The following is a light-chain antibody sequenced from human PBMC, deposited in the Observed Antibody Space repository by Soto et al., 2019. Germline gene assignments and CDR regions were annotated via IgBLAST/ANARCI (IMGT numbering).Light chain of an antibody. J-gene: IGKJ5*01. CDR1: PSVSNY. Sequence: EIVLTQYPATLSLSPGERATLSCRASPSVSNYLAWYQQKPGQAPRLLIYGAFNRATGIPARFSGSGSGADFTLTISSLEPEDFAVYYCQQRNSWPPVTFGQGTRLEIK. V-gene: IGKV3-11*01. CDR2: GAF. CDR3: QQRNSWPPVT.